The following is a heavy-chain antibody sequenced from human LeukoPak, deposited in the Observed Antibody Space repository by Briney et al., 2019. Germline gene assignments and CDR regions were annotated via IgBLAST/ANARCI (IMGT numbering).Heavy chain of an antibody. CDR1: GFTFSSYA. CDR3: ARAPGGYCSSTSCYGY. CDR2: IYSGGST. V-gene: IGHV3-66*01. Sequence: PGGSLRLSCAASGFTFSSYAMSWVRQAPGKGLEWVSVIYSGGSTYYADSVKGRFTISRDNSKNTLYLQMNSLRAEDTAVYYCARAPGGYCSSTSCYGYWGQGTLVTVSS. J-gene: IGHJ4*02. D-gene: IGHD2-2*01.